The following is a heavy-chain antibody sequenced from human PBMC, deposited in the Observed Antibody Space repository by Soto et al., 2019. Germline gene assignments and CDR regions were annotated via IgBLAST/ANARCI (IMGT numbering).Heavy chain of an antibody. D-gene: IGHD2-15*01. J-gene: IGHJ6*03. Sequence: ASVKVSCKASGYTFTSYDINWVRQATGQGLEWMGRMNPNSGNTGYAQKFQGRVTMTRNTSISTAYMELSSLRSEDTAVYYCARGVLGERYCSGGSCIYYMDVWGKGTTVTVSS. CDR2: MNPNSGNT. V-gene: IGHV1-8*01. CDR1: GYTFTSYD. CDR3: ARGVLGERYCSGGSCIYYMDV.